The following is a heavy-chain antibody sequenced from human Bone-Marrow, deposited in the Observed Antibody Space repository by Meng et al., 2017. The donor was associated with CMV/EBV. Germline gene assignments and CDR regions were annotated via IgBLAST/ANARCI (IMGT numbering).Heavy chain of an antibody. D-gene: IGHD6-13*01. CDR1: GFTFSSYS. CDR2: ISSSSSYI. V-gene: IGHV3-21*01. CDR3: ARDTYTESNSWYNYYGMDV. J-gene: IGHJ6*02. Sequence: GGSLRLSCAASGFTFSSYSMNWVRQAPGKGLEWVSSISSSSSYIYYADSVKGRFTISRDNAKNSLYLQMNSLRAEDTAVYYCARDTYTESNSWYNYYGMDVWGQGTTVTVSS.